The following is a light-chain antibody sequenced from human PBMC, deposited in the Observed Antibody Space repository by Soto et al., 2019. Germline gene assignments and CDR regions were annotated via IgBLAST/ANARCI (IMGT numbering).Light chain of an antibody. CDR3: QQYDVWPALT. CDR1: QSVGSK. CDR2: GAS. Sequence: EKVMTQSPVTLSVSPGERATLSCRASQSVGSKLAWYQQKPGQAPRLLIYGASTRATGIPVRFSGSGSGTDFTLTINSLQSEDSAVYYCQQYDVWPALTFGGGTKVEI. J-gene: IGKJ4*01. V-gene: IGKV3D-15*01.